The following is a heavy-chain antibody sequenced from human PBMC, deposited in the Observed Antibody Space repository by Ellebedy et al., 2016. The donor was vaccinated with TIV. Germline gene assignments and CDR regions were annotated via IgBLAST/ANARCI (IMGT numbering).Heavy chain of an antibody. D-gene: IGHD4-23*01. V-gene: IGHV3-33*01. Sequence: PGGSLRLSCAASGFTFTSHGMHWVRQAPGKGLEWVALIWNDGSTKYYVDSVKGRFTVSRDNPKNILYLQMSSLGAEDTAMYYCARGYGGTSAYWYFDLWGRGTLVTVSS. CDR2: IWNDGSTK. CDR1: GFTFTSHG. J-gene: IGHJ2*01. CDR3: ARGYGGTSAYWYFDL.